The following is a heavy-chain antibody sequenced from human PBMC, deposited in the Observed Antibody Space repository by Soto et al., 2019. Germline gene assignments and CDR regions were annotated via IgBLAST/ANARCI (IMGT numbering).Heavy chain of an antibody. CDR1: GGSITTRSCY. J-gene: IGHJ1*01. V-gene: IGHV4-39*01. Sequence: QLQLQESGPGLVKSSETLSLTCTVSGGSITTRSCYWGWIRQPPGKGLEWIGTISYSGNTYYNPSLKSRVPLSVHTSKTRFSLALSSVTAADTAVYFFLGRPENYPMSHLGPGTLVTVSS. CDR2: ISYSGNT. D-gene: IGHD3-10*01. CDR3: LGRPENYPMSH.